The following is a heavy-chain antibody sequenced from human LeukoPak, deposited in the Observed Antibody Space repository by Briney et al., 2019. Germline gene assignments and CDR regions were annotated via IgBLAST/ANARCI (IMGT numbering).Heavy chain of an antibody. CDR3: ARWAGYYYGMDV. CDR1: GFTFGNYY. Sequence: GGSLRLSCAASGFTFGNYYMSWIRLAPGKGLGWVSYISSSGSTIYYADPVKGRFTISRDNAKNSLYLQMNSLRAEDTAVYYCARWAGYYYGMDVWGQGTTVTVSS. CDR2: ISSSGSTI. D-gene: IGHD3-10*01. V-gene: IGHV3-11*01. J-gene: IGHJ6*02.